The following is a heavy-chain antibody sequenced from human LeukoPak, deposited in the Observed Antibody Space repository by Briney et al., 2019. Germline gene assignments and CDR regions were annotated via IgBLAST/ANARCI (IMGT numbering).Heavy chain of an antibody. J-gene: IGHJ6*02. V-gene: IGHV1-69*13. D-gene: IGHD2-15*01. Sequence: ASVKVSCKASGGTFSSYAISWVRQAPGQGLEWMGGIIPIFGTANYAQKFQGRVTITADESTSTAYMELSSLRSEDTAVYYCAGVAYCSGGSCYIPDYYYGMDVWGQGTTVTVSS. CDR1: GGTFSSYA. CDR2: IIPIFGTA. CDR3: AGVAYCSGGSCYIPDYYYGMDV.